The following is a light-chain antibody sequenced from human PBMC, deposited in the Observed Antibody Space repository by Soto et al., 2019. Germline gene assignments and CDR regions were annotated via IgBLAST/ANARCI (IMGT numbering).Light chain of an antibody. CDR2: DAV. J-gene: IGKJ4*01. V-gene: IGKV3-11*01. CDR1: QSVSSY. Sequence: ETVLTQSPATLSLSPGERATLSCRASQSVSSYLAWYQHKPGQAPRLLIYDAVNRATGIPARFSGSGSGTDFTLTIGSLEPEDSGVYYCQQRINWPLTFGGGTRVEIK. CDR3: QQRINWPLT.